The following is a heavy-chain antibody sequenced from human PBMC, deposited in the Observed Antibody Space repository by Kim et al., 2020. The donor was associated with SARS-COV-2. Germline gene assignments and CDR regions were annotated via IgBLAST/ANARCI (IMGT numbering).Heavy chain of an antibody. Sequence: SETLSLTCAVSGGSISSSNWWSWVRQPPGKGLEWIGEIYHSGSTNYNPSLKSRVTISVDKSKNQFSLKLSSVTAADTAVYYCARDRGSWRGYYGSGRYSYFDYWGQGTLVTVSS. J-gene: IGHJ4*02. V-gene: IGHV4-4*02. CDR3: ARDRGSWRGYYGSGRYSYFDY. CDR2: IYHSGST. CDR1: GGSISSSNW. D-gene: IGHD3-10*01.